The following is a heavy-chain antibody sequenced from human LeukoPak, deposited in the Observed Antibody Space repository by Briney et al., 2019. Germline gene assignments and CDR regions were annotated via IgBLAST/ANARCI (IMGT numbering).Heavy chain of an antibody. D-gene: IGHD4-17*01. V-gene: IGHV1-24*01. Sequence: ASVKVSCKTSGYSFPTYGISWVRQAPGKGLEWMGGFDPEDGETIYAQKFQGRVTMTEDTSTDTAYMELSSLRSEDTAVYYCATCSVTNATCEGMDVWGQGTTVTVSS. J-gene: IGHJ6*02. CDR1: GYSFPTYG. CDR3: ATCSVTNATCEGMDV. CDR2: FDPEDGET.